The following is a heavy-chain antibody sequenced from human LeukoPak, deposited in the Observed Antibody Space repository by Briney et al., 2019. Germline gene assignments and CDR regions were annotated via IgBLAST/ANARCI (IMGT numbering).Heavy chain of an antibody. CDR2: IYHSGST. D-gene: IGHD4-23*01. Sequence: SQTLSLTCAVSGGSISSGGYSWSWIRQPPGKGLEWIGYIYHSGSTYYNPSLKSRVTISVDRSKNQFSLKLSSVTAADTAVYYCARVSWIDYGGNPGLNWFDPWGQGTLVTVSS. V-gene: IGHV4-30-2*01. CDR3: ARVSWIDYGGNPGLNWFDP. J-gene: IGHJ5*02. CDR1: GGSISSGGYS.